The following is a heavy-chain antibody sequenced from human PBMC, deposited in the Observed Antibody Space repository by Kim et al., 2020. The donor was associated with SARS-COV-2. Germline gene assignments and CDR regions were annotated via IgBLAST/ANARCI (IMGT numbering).Heavy chain of an antibody. J-gene: IGHJ5*01. V-gene: IGHV3-23*01. CDR2: ISSLSYVT. D-gene: IGHD3-9*01. CDR3: AKGVDSTGYYNCLDS. CDR1: GFTFSSCA. Sequence: GGSLRLSCAASGFTFSSCAMSWVRQAPGKGLEWVSYISSLSYVTKYADSVKGRFIISRDNSKNTVYLQMNSLRADDTAVYFCAKGVDSTGYYNCLDSWGQGALVTVSS.